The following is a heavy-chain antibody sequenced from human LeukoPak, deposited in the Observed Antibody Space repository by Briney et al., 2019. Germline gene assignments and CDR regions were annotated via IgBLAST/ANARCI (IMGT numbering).Heavy chain of an antibody. CDR3: ARRVVNNRNWYFDL. CDR2: IYPGDSDT. D-gene: IGHD4-23*01. Sequence: GESLEISCKGSGYSFTRKWIGWVRQMPGKVLEWMAIIYPGDSDTTYSPSFQGQVTISADRSINTAYLQWSSLKASDTAMYYCARRVVNNRNWYFDLWGRGTLVTVSS. J-gene: IGHJ2*01. CDR1: GYSFTRKW. V-gene: IGHV5-51*01.